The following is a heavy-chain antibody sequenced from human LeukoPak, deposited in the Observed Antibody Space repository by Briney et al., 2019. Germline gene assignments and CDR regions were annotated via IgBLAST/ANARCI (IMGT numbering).Heavy chain of an antibody. CDR2: IYYSGST. CDR3: ARSPGIAVVDY. Sequence: PSQTLSLTCAVSGVPITSGAYYWSWIRQHPGKGLEWIGYIYYSGSTYYNPSLKSRVTISVDTSKNQFSLKLSSVTAADTAVYYCARSPGIAVVDYWGQGTLVTVSS. D-gene: IGHD6-19*01. CDR1: GVPITSGAYY. J-gene: IGHJ4*02. V-gene: IGHV4-31*11.